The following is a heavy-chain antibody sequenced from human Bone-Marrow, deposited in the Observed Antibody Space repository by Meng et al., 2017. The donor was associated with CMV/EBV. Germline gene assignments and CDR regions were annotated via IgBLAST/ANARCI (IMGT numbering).Heavy chain of an antibody. CDR2: ISSSSSYI. V-gene: IGHV3-21*01. D-gene: IGHD3-22*01. CDR3: ARVNQSSGYYYFDY. CDR1: GFTFSSYS. Sequence: GESLKISCAASGFTFSSYSMNWVRQAPGKGLEWVSSISSSSSYIYYADSVKGRFTISRDNAKNSPYLQMNSLRAEDTAVYYCARVNQSSGYYYFDYWGHGTLVTVSS. J-gene: IGHJ4*01.